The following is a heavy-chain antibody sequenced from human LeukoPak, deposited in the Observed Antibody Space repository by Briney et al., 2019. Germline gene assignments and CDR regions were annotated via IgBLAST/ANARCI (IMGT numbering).Heavy chain of an antibody. V-gene: IGHV4-39*01. CDR3: ASMTYYFGSGSYSAIDY. D-gene: IGHD3-10*01. CDR2: IYYTGTT. Sequence: SETLSLTCTVSGGSFSSSSYNRGWIRQPPGKGLEWIGSIYYTGTTYYNPSLKSRVTISVDTSKSQFSLKLSSVTAADTAVYYCASMTYYFGSGSYSAIDYWGQGTLVTVSS. J-gene: IGHJ4*02. CDR1: GGSFSSSSYN.